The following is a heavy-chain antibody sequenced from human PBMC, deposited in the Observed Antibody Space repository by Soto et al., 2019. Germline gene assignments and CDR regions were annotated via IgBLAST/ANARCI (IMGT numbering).Heavy chain of an antibody. CDR3: VRDVAFDYVN. Sequence: EVQLVESGGGLVQPGGSLRISCTVSGFSFSSYWMSWVRLAPGKGLEWVASIKQDESEKYYVDSVKGRFTISRDNVDDSLFLQMNSLSADDTAVYFCVRDVAFDYVNWGQGTLVTVSS. CDR1: GFSFSSYW. D-gene: IGHD3-16*01. CDR2: IKQDESEK. J-gene: IGHJ4*02. V-gene: IGHV3-7*01.